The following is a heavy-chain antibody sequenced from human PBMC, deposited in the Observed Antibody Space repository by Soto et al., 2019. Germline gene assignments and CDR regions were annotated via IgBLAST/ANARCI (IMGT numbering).Heavy chain of an antibody. CDR2: INAGNGNT. J-gene: IGHJ4*02. Sequence: QVQLVQSGAEVKKPGASVKVSCKASGYTFTSYHMHWVRQAPGQRLEWMGWINAGNGNTKYSQKFQGRVTITRDTSANTAYMELISLISEDTAVYYCARPKDYDVCFDYWGQGTLVTVSS. CDR1: GYTFTSYH. D-gene: IGHD3-22*01. CDR3: ARPKDYDVCFDY. V-gene: IGHV1-3*01.